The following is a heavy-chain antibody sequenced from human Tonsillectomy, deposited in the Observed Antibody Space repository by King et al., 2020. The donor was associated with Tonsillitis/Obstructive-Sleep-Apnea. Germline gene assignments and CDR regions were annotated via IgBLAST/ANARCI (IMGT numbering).Heavy chain of an antibody. CDR2: IIISSGTI. D-gene: IGHD6-19*01. CDR1: GFTFTSYS. Sequence: QLVQSGGGLVQPGGSLRLSCAASGFTFTSYSMNWVRQAPGRGLGWNSYIIISSGTIHYADSVKGRLTISRDTAKSSLYLQMNSLRDEDTAVYYCARGAVVDYWGQGTLVTVSS. CDR3: ARGAVVDY. V-gene: IGHV3-48*02. J-gene: IGHJ4*02.